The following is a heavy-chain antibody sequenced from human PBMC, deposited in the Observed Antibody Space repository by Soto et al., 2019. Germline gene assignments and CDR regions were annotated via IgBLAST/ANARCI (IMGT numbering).Heavy chain of an antibody. D-gene: IGHD3-10*01. J-gene: IGHJ4*02. CDR3: ARYFLRGRFFDS. Sequence: PAETLSLTCAVSVCSFSIIYYWGWLRQPPGKGLEWLGNIYYSGHTYYNPSLKSRFAMSVDTSKNQFSLTLTSVTAADTAVYYCARYFLRGRFFDSWGQGTLVTVSS. CDR2: IYYSGHT. CDR1: VCSFSIIYY. V-gene: IGHV4-39*01.